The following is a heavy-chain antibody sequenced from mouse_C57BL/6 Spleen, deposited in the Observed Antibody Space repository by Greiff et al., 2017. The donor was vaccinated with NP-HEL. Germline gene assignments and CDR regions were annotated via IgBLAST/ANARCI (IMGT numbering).Heavy chain of an antibody. CDR1: GFTFSDYG. J-gene: IGHJ3*01. CDR2: ISSGSSTI. Sequence: EVQRVESGGGLVKPGGSLKLSCAASGFTFSDYGMHWVRQAPEKGLEWVAYISSGSSTIYYEHTVKGRFTISTDNAKNTLFLQLTSLMSEDTAVYYCARKNDGSSYVLAYWGQGTLVTVSA. CDR3: ARKNDGSSYVLAY. V-gene: IGHV5-17*01. D-gene: IGHD1-1*01.